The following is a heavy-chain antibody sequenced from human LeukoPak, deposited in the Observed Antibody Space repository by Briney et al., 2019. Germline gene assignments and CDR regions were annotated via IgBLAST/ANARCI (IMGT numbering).Heavy chain of an antibody. Sequence: GGSLRLSCAASGFTCDDNAMHWVRQAPGKGLEWVSLISGDGGSTYYADSVKGRFTISRDNSKNSLYLQMNSLRTEDTALYYCAKDRAVLMDTAHFYFWGRGTLVTVSS. CDR3: AKDRAVLMDTAHFYF. J-gene: IGHJ4*02. V-gene: IGHV3-43*02. CDR2: ISGDGGST. CDR1: GFTCDDNA. D-gene: IGHD2-8*01.